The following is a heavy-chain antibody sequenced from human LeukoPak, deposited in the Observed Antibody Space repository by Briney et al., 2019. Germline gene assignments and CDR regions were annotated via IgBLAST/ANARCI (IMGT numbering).Heavy chain of an antibody. D-gene: IGHD3-10*01. J-gene: IGHJ6*03. CDR3: ASGSGSYRTPYYYMDV. V-gene: IGHV3-53*01. CDR2: IYSGGST. Sequence: GGSLRLSCAASGFTFSDYYMSWVRQAPGKGLEWVSVIYSGGSTYYADSVKGRFTISRDNSKNTLYLQMNSLRAEDTAVYYCASGSGSYRTPYYYMDVWGTGTTVTVSS. CDR1: GFTFSDYY.